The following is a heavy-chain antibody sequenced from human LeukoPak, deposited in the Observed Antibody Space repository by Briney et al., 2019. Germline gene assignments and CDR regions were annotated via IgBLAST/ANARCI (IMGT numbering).Heavy chain of an antibody. CDR1: GYTFTGYY. D-gene: IGHD1-26*01. V-gene: IGHV1-2*02. CDR3: ARVGDELSAENAFDI. CDR2: INPNSGGT. J-gene: IGHJ3*02. Sequence: ASVKVSCKASGYTFTGYYIHWVRQAPGQGLEWMGWINPNSGGTNYAQKFQGRVTMTRDTSISTAYMELSRLRSDDTAVYYCARVGDELSAENAFDIWGQGTMVTVSS.